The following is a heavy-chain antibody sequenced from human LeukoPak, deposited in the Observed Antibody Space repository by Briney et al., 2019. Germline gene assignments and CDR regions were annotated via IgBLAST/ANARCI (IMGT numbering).Heavy chain of an antibody. CDR2: IFSSGSI. Sequence: SETLSFTCSVSGASLSNYYWSWIRQSPGKGLEWIGYIFSSGSINYNPSLKSRVTISLDTSKNQFSLKLSSVTAADTAIYYCVRHYCSSTRCYSFSDWGQGTLVTVSS. J-gene: IGHJ4*02. V-gene: IGHV4-59*08. D-gene: IGHD2-2*01. CDR1: GASLSNYY. CDR3: VRHYCSSTRCYSFSD.